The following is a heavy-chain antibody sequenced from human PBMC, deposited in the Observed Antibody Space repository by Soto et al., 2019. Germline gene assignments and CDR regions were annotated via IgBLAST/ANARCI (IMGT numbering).Heavy chain of an antibody. V-gene: IGHV3-30-3*01. CDR3: ARTARITVSLDYYYYYGLDV. D-gene: IGHD2-15*01. Sequence: GGSLRLSCAASGFTFSSYAMHWVRQAPGKGLEWVAVTSYDGSNKYYADSVKGRFTISRDNSKNTLYLHMNSLRVEDTAVYYCARTARITVSLDYYYYYGLDVWGQGTTVTVSS. CDR1: GFTFSSYA. CDR2: TSYDGSNK. J-gene: IGHJ6*02.